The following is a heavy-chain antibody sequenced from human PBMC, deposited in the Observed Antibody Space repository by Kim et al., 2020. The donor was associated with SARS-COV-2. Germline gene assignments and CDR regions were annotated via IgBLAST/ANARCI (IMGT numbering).Heavy chain of an antibody. V-gene: IGHV4-59*01. CDR1: GGSISSYY. J-gene: IGHJ4*03. CDR2: IYFSGST. D-gene: IGHD1-26*01. Sequence: SETLSLTCTVSGGSISSYYWSWIRQPPGKGLEWIGYIYFSGSTNYNPSLKSRVTILVDTSKNQFSLKLSSVTAADTAVYYCARSYASYCYGIDDWGQGTLVTVSS. CDR3: ARSYASYCYGIDD.